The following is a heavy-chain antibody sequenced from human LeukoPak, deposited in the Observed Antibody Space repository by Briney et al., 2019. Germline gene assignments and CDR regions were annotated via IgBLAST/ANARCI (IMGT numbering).Heavy chain of an antibody. V-gene: IGHV3-23*01. CDR2: ISGSGGST. CDR1: GFTFSSYA. CDR3: AKVWIVSPDY. J-gene: IGHJ4*02. D-gene: IGHD3-22*01. Sequence: PGGSLRLSCAASGFTFSSYAMSWVRQAPGKGLEWVSAISGSGGSTYYAASVQGRFTISRDNSKNTLYLQMNSLRAEDTAVYYCAKVWIVSPDYWGQGTLVTVSS.